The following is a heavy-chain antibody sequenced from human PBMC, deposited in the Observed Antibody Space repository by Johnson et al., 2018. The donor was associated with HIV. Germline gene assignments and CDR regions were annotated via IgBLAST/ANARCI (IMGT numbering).Heavy chain of an antibody. Sequence: VQLVESGGGVVRPGESLRLSCAASGFTFDEHGMSWVRQAPGKGLEWVSGIAWNGATTGYADSVKGRFTISRDNVKKSLYLQMNSLRAEDTAVYYCANLAGSDAFDIWGQGTMVTVSS. V-gene: IGHV3-20*04. CDR2: IAWNGATT. D-gene: IGHD3-10*01. CDR3: ANLAGSDAFDI. CDR1: GFTFDEHG. J-gene: IGHJ3*02.